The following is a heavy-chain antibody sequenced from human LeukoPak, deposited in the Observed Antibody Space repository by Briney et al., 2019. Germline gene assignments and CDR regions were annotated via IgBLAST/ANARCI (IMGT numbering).Heavy chain of an antibody. CDR2: INHSGST. V-gene: IGHV4-34*01. CDR3: ARGGGYSYGYRFNFDY. D-gene: IGHD5-18*01. CDR1: GGSFSGYY. Sequence: SETLSLTCAVYGGSFSGYYWSWIRQPPGKGLEWIGEINHSGSTNYNPSLKSRVTTSVDTSKNQFSLKLSSVTAADTAVYYCARGGGYSYGYRFNFDYWGQGTLVTVSS. J-gene: IGHJ4*02.